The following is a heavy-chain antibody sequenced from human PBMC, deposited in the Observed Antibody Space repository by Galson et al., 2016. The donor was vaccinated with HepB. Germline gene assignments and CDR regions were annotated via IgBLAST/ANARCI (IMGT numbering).Heavy chain of an antibody. CDR2: INAANGNT. D-gene: IGHD3-10*01. Sequence: SVKVSCKASGYTFTNYAMHWVRQAPGQRLEWMGWINAANGNTKYSQNFQGRVTITRDTSATTAYMALSSLRSEDTAVYYCAKNAVRGINAYYYGMDVWGQGTTVTVSS. J-gene: IGHJ6*02. V-gene: IGHV1-3*01. CDR3: AKNAVRGINAYYYGMDV. CDR1: GYTFTNYA.